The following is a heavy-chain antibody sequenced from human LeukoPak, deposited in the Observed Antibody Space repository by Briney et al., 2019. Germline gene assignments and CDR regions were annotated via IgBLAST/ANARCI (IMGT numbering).Heavy chain of an antibody. V-gene: IGHV4-59*01. Sequence: SETLSLTCTVSGGSISSYYWSWIRQPPGKGLEWIGYIYYSGSTNYNPSLKSRVTISVDTSKNQFSLKLSSVTAADTAVYYCARTRGYGDRRLDYWGQGTLVTVSS. CDR3: ARTRGYGDRRLDY. J-gene: IGHJ4*02. CDR2: IYYSGST. D-gene: IGHD4-17*01. CDR1: GGSISSYY.